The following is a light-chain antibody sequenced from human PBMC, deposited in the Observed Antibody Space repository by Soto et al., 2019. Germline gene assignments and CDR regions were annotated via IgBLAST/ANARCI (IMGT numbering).Light chain of an antibody. CDR2: DVS. CDR3: SSYTSSSTPYV. Sequence: QSVLTQPAPVSGSPGQSITISCTGTNSDVGGYNYVSWYQQHPGKAPKLMIYDVSNRPSGVSNRFSGSKSGNTASLTISGLQAEDEADYYCSSYTSSSTPYVFGTGTKVTVL. V-gene: IGLV2-14*01. CDR1: NSDVGGYNY. J-gene: IGLJ1*01.